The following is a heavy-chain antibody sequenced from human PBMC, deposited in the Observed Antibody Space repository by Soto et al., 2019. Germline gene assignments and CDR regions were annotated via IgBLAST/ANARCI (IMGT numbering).Heavy chain of an antibody. CDR2: MNPNSGNT. V-gene: IGHV1-8*01. CDR1: GYTFTSYD. Sequence: ASVKVSCKASGYTFTSYDINWVRQATGLGLEWMGWMNPNSGNTGYAQKFQGRVTMTRNTSISTAYMELSSLRSEDTAVYYCASAAVTGTAGLDFWGQGTQVTVSS. D-gene: IGHD6-19*01. J-gene: IGHJ4*02. CDR3: ASAAVTGTAGLDF.